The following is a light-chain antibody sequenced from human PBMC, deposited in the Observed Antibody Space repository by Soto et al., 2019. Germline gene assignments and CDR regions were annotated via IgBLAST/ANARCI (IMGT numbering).Light chain of an antibody. Sequence: DIQMTQSPSSLSASVGDRVTITCRASQSISSYVNWYQQKPGKAPKLLMYAASSLQSAVPSRFSGSGSGTDFTLTISSLQPEDFATYYCQESYSTPPTLGGVTKVEIK. CDR2: AAS. J-gene: IGKJ4*01. CDR1: QSISSY. V-gene: IGKV1-39*01. CDR3: QESYSTPPT.